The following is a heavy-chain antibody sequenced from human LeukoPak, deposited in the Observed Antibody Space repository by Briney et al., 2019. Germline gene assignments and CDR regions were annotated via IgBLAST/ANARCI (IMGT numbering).Heavy chain of an antibody. CDR3: ARYCSGGSCWNY. J-gene: IGHJ4*02. CDR1: GFTFGSYS. D-gene: IGHD2-15*01. V-gene: IGHV3-21*01. CDR2: IIGSSSYI. Sequence: GSLRLSCAASGFTFGSYSMNWVRQAPGKGLEWVSSIIGSSSYIYYADSVKGRFTISRDNANNSLYLQMNSLRAEDTAVYYCARYCSGGSCWNYWGQGTLVTVSS.